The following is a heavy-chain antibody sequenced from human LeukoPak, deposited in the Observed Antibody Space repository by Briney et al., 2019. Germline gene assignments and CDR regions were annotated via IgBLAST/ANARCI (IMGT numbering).Heavy chain of an antibody. CDR1: GGTFSSYA. V-gene: IGHV1-69*06. J-gene: IGHJ3*02. CDR2: IIPIFGTA. Sequence: GASVKVSCKASGGTFSSYAISWVRQAPGQGLEWMGGIIPIFGTANYAQKFQGRVTITADKSTSTAYMELSSLRSEDTAVYYCARASFAGGWEAFDIWGQGTMVTVSS. CDR3: ARASFAGGWEAFDI. D-gene: IGHD1-26*01.